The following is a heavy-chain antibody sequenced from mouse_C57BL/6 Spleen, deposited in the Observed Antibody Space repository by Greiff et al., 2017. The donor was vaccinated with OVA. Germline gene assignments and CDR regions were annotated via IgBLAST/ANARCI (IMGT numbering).Heavy chain of an antibody. D-gene: IGHD2-2*01. J-gene: IGHJ3*01. CDR1: GYTFTDYN. V-gene: IGHV1-22*01. CDR2: INPNNGGT. Sequence: EVQLQQSGPELVKPGASVKMSCKASGYTFTDYNMHWVKQSHGKSLEWIGYINPNNGGTSYNQKFKGKATLTVNKSSSTAYMELRSLTSEDSAVYYCARSGGYDERGFAYWGQGTLVTVSA. CDR3: ARSGGYDERGFAY.